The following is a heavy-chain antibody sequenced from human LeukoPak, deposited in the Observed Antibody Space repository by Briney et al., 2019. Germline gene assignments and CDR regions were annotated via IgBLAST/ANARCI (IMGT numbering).Heavy chain of an antibody. CDR1: GFTFSNYW. CDR3: VRDCGFHTFDY. CDR2: IKEDGSEK. D-gene: IGHD2-21*01. V-gene: IGHV3-7*05. J-gene: IGHJ4*02. Sequence: GGSLRLSCAASGFTFSNYWMTWVRQAPGKGLEYVVDIKEDGSEKYYVDSVKGRFTISRDNTKNSLYLQMTSLRGDDTAVYYCVRDCGFHTFDYWGQGTLVTVSS.